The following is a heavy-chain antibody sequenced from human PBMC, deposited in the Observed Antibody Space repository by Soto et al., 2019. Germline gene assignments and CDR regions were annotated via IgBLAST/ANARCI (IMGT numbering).Heavy chain of an antibody. V-gene: IGHV1-3*01. CDR1: GYTFSSFG. CDR2: INAGNGNT. D-gene: IGHD5-18*01. Sequence: ASVKVSCKASGYTFSSFGIHWVRQAPGQRLEWMGWINAGNGNTKYSQKFQGRVTITRDTSASTAYMELSSLRFEDTAVYYCARGYSHGAYFDYWGQGTLVTVSS. CDR3: ARGYSHGAYFDY. J-gene: IGHJ4*02.